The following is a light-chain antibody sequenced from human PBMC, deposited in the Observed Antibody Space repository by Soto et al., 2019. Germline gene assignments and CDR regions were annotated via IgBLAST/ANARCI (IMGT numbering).Light chain of an antibody. J-gene: IGKJ4*01. CDR2: DAS. Sequence: DIVMTQSPPTLSVSPGERATLSCRASQSVGSKLAWYQQRPGQAPRLLIYDASNRATGIPARFSGSGSGTEFSLTISSLQSEDFAVYSCQQYGDWPGAFGGGTKVEIK. CDR3: QQYGDWPGA. CDR1: QSVGSK. V-gene: IGKV3D-15*01.